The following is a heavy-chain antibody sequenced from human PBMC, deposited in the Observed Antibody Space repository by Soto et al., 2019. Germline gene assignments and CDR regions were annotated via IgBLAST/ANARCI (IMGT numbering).Heavy chain of an antibody. V-gene: IGHV3-43*01. CDR1: GFRVDDYH. J-gene: IGHJ6*02. CDR2: ISWNGANT. CDR3: ARATLSYGFALDF. D-gene: IGHD3-16*01. Sequence: PXGSLRLTCAASGFRVDDYHMHWVRQAPGKGLEWVSFISWNGANTFYADSVKGRFTISRDSSKKSLSLQINSLRSEDTALYYCARATLSYGFALDFWGQGTTVTVSS.